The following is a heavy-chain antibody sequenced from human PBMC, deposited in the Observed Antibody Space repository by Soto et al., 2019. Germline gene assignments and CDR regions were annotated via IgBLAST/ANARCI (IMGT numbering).Heavy chain of an antibody. J-gene: IGHJ4*02. D-gene: IGHD2-15*01. CDR1: GGSTSSSSDY. CDR3: ARQQMVAAMIDY. V-gene: IGHV4-39*01. Sequence: PSETLSLTCTVSGGSTSSSSDYWGWIRQPPGKGLEWIGSVSYSGSTYYNPTLKSRIIISVDTSKNHFSLNLSSVTAADTAVYYCARQQMVAAMIDYWGQGTLVPSPQ. CDR2: VSYSGST.